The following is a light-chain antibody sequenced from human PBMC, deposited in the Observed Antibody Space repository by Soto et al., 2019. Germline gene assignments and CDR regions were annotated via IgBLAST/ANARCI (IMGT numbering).Light chain of an antibody. CDR3: QSYDSSNVV. V-gene: IGLV6-57*02. J-gene: IGLJ2*01. Sequence: NFLLTQPHSVSESPGKTGTISYTGSSGSIASNYVQWYQQRPGSAPTTVIYEDNQRPSGVPDRFSGSIDSSSNSASLTISGLKTEDEADYYCQSYDSSNVVFGGGTKLTVL. CDR1: SGSIASNY. CDR2: EDN.